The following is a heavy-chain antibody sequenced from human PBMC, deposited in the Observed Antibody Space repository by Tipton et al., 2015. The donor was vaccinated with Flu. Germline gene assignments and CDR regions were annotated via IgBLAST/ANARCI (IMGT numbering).Heavy chain of an antibody. Sequence: SLRLSCAASGFTFSSYAMSWVRQAPGKGLEWVSAISGSGGSTYYADSVKGRFTIPRDNSKNTLYLQMNSLRAEDTAIYYCAKDFWVVPAAMSWYFDLWGRGTLVTVSS. J-gene: IGHJ2*01. CDR1: GFTFSSYA. D-gene: IGHD2-2*01. V-gene: IGHV3-23*01. CDR2: ISGSGGST. CDR3: AKDFWVVPAAMSWYFDL.